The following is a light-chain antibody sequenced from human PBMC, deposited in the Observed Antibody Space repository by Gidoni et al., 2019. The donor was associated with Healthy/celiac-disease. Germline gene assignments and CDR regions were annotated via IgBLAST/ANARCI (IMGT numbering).Light chain of an antibody. J-gene: IGKJ1*01. CDR1: QGISSY. CDR2: AAP. V-gene: IGKV1-8*01. Sequence: AIRMTHSPPSFPASTGDRVTITCRASQGISSYLAWYQQKPGKAPKLLIHAAPTWQSGGPSRFSGSGSGTDFTRTISGLRSEDFATYYCQQYYSYPRTFGEGTKVEIK. CDR3: QQYYSYPRT.